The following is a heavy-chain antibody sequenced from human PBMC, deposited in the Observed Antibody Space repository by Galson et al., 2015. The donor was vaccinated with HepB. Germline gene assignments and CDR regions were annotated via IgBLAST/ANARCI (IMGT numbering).Heavy chain of an antibody. D-gene: IGHD3-3*01. CDR2: ISGSGGST. CDR1: GFTFSSYA. Sequence: SLRLSCAASGFTFSSYAMSWVRQAPGKGLEWVSAISGSGGSTYYADSVKGRFTISRDNSKNTLYLQMNSLRAEDTAVYYCAKDPSLFGVVSLFDYWGQGTLVTVSS. V-gene: IGHV3-23*01. J-gene: IGHJ4*02. CDR3: AKDPSLFGVVSLFDY.